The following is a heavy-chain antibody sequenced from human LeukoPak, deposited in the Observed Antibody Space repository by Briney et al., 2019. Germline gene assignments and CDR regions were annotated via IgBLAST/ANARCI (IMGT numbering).Heavy chain of an antibody. CDR3: AKGADVWFDP. CDR1: GFTFSSYS. V-gene: IGHV3-21*04. Sequence: SGGSLRLSCAASGFTFSSYSMNWVRQAPGKGLEWVSSISSSSSYIYYADSVKGRFTISRDNSKNTLYLQMNSLRAEDTAVYYCAKGADVWFDPWGQGTLVTVSS. J-gene: IGHJ5*02. CDR2: ISSSSSYI.